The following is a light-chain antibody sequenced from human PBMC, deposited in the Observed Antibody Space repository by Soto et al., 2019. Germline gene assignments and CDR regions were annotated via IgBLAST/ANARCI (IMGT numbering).Light chain of an antibody. CDR1: ESVSGD. CDR3: QQYNYWPPRT. CDR2: DAT. J-gene: IGKJ1*01. Sequence: EIVMTQSPATLSVSPGERATLSCRASESVSGDLAWYQQKPGQAPKLLIYDATNRATGIAAGFSGSGSGTEFTLTISSLQSEDVAIYYCQQYNYWPPRTFGQGTKVEIK. V-gene: IGKV3-15*01.